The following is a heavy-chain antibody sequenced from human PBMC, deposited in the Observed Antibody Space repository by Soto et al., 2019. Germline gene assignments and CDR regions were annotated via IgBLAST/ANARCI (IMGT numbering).Heavy chain of an antibody. CDR3: AKNGQPPYYYYGLDV. CDR2: ISGYNGDA. J-gene: IGHJ6*02. V-gene: IGHV1-18*01. Sequence: GASVKVSCKASCYTFTRYGISWVRQAPGQGLEWMGWISGYNGDANYAQSFQGRVSMTIDTSMTTAYMELRTLTPDDTAVYYCAKNGQPPYYYYGLDVWGQGTTVTVSS. CDR1: CYTFTRYG. D-gene: IGHD2-8*01.